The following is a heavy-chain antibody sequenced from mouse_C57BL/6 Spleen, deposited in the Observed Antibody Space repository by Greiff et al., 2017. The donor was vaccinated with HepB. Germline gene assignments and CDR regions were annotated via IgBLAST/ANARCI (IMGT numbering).Heavy chain of an antibody. CDR1: GFTFSDYG. CDR2: ISSGSSTI. V-gene: IGHV5-17*01. J-gene: IGHJ2*01. Sequence: EVQLVESGGGLVKPGGSLKLSCAASGFTFSDYGMHWVRQAPEKGLEWVAYISSGSSTIYYADTVQGRFTISRDNAKNTLFLQMTSLRSEDTAMYYCARRYYFDYWGQGTTLTVSS. CDR3: ARRYYFDY.